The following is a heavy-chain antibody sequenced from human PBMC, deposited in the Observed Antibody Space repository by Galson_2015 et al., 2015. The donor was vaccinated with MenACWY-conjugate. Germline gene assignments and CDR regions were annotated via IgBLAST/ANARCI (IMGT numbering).Heavy chain of an antibody. D-gene: IGHD6-19*01. J-gene: IGHJ3*02. V-gene: IGHV3-23*01. CDR2: ISASGDNT. Sequence: SLRLSCAASGFTFSNYAMSWVRQAPGKGLEWVSAISASGDNTYYADSVKGRFTISRDDPKNTFHLQMTNLRGEDTAVYYCAKERRIMTVAAPSDGFDMWGQGTMVTVSS. CDR1: GFTFSNYA. CDR3: AKERRIMTVAAPSDGFDM.